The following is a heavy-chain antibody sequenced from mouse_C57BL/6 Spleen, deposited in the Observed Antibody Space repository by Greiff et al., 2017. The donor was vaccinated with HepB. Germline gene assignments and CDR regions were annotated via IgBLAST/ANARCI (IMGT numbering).Heavy chain of an antibody. Sequence: EVKLVESGGGLVQPGGSLKLSCAASGFTFSDYYMYWVRQTPEKRLEWVAYISNGGGSTYYPDTVKGRFTISRDNAKNTLYLQMSRLKSEDTAMYYCARQPYYYGSGYAMDYWGQGTSVTVSS. J-gene: IGHJ4*01. D-gene: IGHD1-1*01. CDR3: ARQPYYYGSGYAMDY. CDR1: GFTFSDYY. CDR2: ISNGGGST. V-gene: IGHV5-12*01.